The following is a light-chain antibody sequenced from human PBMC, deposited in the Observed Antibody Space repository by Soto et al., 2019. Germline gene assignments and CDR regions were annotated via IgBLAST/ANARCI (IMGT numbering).Light chain of an antibody. CDR2: DVS. CDR1: SRDVGAYNY. CDR3: CSSAGSSTVI. Sequence: QSALTQPCSVSGSPGQSVTISCTGTSRDVGAYNYVSWYQQHPGKAPKLIIYDVSKWPSGVPDRFSGSKSGNTASLTISGLQAEDEADYYCCSSAGSSTVIFGGGTKLTVL. V-gene: IGLV2-11*01. J-gene: IGLJ2*01.